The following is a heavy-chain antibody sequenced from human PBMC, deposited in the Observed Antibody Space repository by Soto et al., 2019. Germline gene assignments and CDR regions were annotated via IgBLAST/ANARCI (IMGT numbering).Heavy chain of an antibody. Sequence: QVQLVESGGGVVQPGRSLRLSCAASGFTFSSYGMHWVRQAPGKGLEWVALISYDGSNKYYVDSVKGRFTISRDNSKNTLFLQMNSLRAGDTAVYYCAKDRLWGGFLTTATTNGMDVWGQGTTVTVSS. J-gene: IGHJ6*02. V-gene: IGHV3-30*18. CDR1: GFTFSSYG. CDR2: ISYDGSNK. CDR3: AKDRLWGGFLTTATTNGMDV. D-gene: IGHD1-26*01.